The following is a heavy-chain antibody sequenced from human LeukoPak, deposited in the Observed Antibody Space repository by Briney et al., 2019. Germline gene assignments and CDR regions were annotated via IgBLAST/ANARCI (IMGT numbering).Heavy chain of an antibody. CDR3: ARVVRSIAAAGTDYYYYYMDV. J-gene: IGHJ6*03. CDR2: IKQDGSEK. CDR1: GFTFSSYW. D-gene: IGHD6-13*01. V-gene: IGHV3-7*01. Sequence: PGGSLRLSCAASGFTFSSYWMSWVRQAPGKGLEWVANIKQDGSEKYYVDSVKGRFTISRDNAKNSLYLQMNSLRAEDTAVYYCARVVRSIAAAGTDYYYYYMDVWGKGTTVTVSS.